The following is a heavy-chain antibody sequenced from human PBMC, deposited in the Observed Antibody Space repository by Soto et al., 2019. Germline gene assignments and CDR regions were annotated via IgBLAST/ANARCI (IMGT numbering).Heavy chain of an antibody. V-gene: IGHV3-9*01. CDR2: ISWNSGSI. CDR3: AKGTGYNYGPAPFDP. J-gene: IGHJ5*02. D-gene: IGHD5-12*01. Sequence: GGSLRLSCAASGFTFDDYAMHWVRQAPGKGLEWVSGISWNSGSIGYADSVKGRFTISRDNAKNSLYLQMNSLRAEDTALYYCAKGTGYNYGPAPFDPWGQGTLVTVSS. CDR1: GFTFDDYA.